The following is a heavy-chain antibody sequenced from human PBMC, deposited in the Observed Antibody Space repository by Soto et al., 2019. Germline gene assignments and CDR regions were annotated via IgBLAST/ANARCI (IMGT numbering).Heavy chain of an antibody. CDR3: ARVGVVVTASTYFDY. CDR2: IIPIFGTA. D-gene: IGHD2-21*02. V-gene: IGHV1-69*01. J-gene: IGHJ4*02. Sequence: QVQLVQSGAEVKKPGSSVKVSCKASGGTFSSYAISWVRQAPGQGLEWMGVIIPIFGTANYAQKCQGRVTITADESTSTAYMELSSLRSEDTAGYYCARVGVVVTASTYFDYWGQGTLVTVSS. CDR1: GGTFSSYA.